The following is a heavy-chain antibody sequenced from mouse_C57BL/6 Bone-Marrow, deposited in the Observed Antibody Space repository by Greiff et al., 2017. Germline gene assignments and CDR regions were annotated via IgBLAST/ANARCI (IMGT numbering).Heavy chain of an antibody. V-gene: IGHV1-9*01. CDR2: ILPGSGST. J-gene: IGHJ3*01. Sequence: VKLMESGAELMKPGASVKLSCKATGYTFTGYWIEWVKQRPGHGLEWIGEILPGSGSTNYNEKFKGKATFTADTSSNTAYMRLSSLAADDSAIYYCARDNGNAWFAYWGQGTLVTVSA. CDR1: GYTFTGYW. CDR3: ARDNGNAWFAY. D-gene: IGHD2-1*01.